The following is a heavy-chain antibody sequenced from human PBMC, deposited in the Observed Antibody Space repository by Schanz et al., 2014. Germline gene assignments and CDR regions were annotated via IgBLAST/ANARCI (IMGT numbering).Heavy chain of an antibody. Sequence: QIQLVQSGPEVKKPAATVKVSCKASGYIFINSGISWVRQAPGQGLEWMGWISVYNHNKEYDQKFQGRVTMTTDTSTSTAYMALTDLRSDDTAVYYCARDRRFFDRDDLYYFDSWGQGTLVTVSS. J-gene: IGHJ4*02. CDR1: GYIFINSG. V-gene: IGHV1-18*01. D-gene: IGHD3-3*01. CDR3: ARDRRFFDRDDLYYFDS. CDR2: ISVYNHNK.